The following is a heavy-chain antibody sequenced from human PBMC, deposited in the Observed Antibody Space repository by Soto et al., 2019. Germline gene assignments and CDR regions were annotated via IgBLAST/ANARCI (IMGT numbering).Heavy chain of an antibody. V-gene: IGHV3-30*18. J-gene: IGHJ4*02. CDR1: GFTFRSYG. D-gene: IGHD1-1*01. Sequence: QVQLVESGGGVVQPGRSLRLSCAASGFTFRSYGMHWVRKAPGKGLGGVTVISNDGNVAYYEDSVKGRFTISRDNSKNTLYLQMNSLRTEDTAMYYCAKEGPITNWYFDSWGQGTLVTVSS. CDR2: ISNDGNVA. CDR3: AKEGPITNWYFDS.